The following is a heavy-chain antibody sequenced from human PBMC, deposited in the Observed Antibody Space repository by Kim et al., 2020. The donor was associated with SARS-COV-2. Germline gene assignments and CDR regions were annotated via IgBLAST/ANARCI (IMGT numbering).Heavy chain of an antibody. CDR2: ISAYNGNT. CDR3: ARDNLGGDSSGIAFDI. J-gene: IGHJ3*02. D-gene: IGHD6-19*01. Sequence: ASVKVSCKASGYTFTSYGISWVRQAPGQGLEWMGWISAYNGNTNYAQKLQGRVTMTTATSTSTAYMELRSLRSDDTAVYYCARDNLGGDSSGIAFDIWGQGTMVTVSS. CDR1: GYTFTSYG. V-gene: IGHV1-18*01.